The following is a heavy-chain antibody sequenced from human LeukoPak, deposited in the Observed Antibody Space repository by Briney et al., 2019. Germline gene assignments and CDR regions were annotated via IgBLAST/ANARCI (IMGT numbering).Heavy chain of an antibody. V-gene: IGHV4-59*12. D-gene: IGHD7-27*01. CDR1: GGSISSYY. J-gene: IGHJ3*02. Sequence: PSETLSLTCTVSGGSISSYYWSWIRQPPGKGLEWIGYIYYSGSTYYNPSLKSRVTISVDTSKNQFSLKLSSVTAADTAVYYCARDHPNWGKGFDAFDIWGQGTMVTVSS. CDR3: ARDHPNWGKGFDAFDI. CDR2: IYYSGST.